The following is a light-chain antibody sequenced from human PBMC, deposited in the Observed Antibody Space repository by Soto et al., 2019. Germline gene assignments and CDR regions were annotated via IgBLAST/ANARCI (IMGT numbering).Light chain of an antibody. CDR1: QSVSSSY. CDR3: QQYGSPPLT. Sequence: EIVLTQSPGTLSLSPGERATLSCRASQSVSSSYLAWYQQKPGQAPRLLIYGASSRATGIPDRFSDSGSGTDFTLTISRLEPEDFAVYYCQQYGSPPLTFGGGTKVDIK. J-gene: IGKJ4*01. CDR2: GAS. V-gene: IGKV3-20*01.